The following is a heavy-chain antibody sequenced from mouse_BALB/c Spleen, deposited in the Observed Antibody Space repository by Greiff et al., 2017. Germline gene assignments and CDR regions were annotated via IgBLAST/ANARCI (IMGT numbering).Heavy chain of an antibody. J-gene: IGHJ1*01. Sequence: EVKLMQSGPGLVKPSPSLTLSCTATGYYITSDYVRYLIRQLPGNKLECVGYISYSGSTSYNPTLKSRITITRDPSNNHFYLQLNCVTTEDTATSYCSRGGTTVVEYFDVWGAGTTVTVSS. CDR2: ISYSGST. CDR1: GYYITSDYV. D-gene: IGHD1-1*01. CDR3: SRGGTTVVEYFDV. V-gene: IGHV3-2*02.